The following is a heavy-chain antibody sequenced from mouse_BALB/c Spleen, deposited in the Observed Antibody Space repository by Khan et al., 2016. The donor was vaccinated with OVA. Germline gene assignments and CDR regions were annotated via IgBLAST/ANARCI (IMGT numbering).Heavy chain of an antibody. D-gene: IGHD2-4*01. J-gene: IGHJ3*01. CDR3: ARNYDYDEGLVY. V-gene: IGHV2-2*02. CDR2: IWSGGST. CDR1: GFSLTSYG. Sequence: QMQLEESGPGLVQPSQSLSITCTVSGFSLTSYGIHWVRQSPGKGLEWLGVIWSGGSTDYDAAFISRLSISKDNSKSQVFFKMNSLQGNDTAIYYCARNYDYDEGLVYWGQGTLVTVSA.